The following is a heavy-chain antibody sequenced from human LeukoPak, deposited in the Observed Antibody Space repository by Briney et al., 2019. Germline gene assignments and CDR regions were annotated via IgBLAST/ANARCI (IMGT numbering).Heavy chain of an antibody. J-gene: IGHJ4*02. CDR3: ARDQILGDGYNYDY. D-gene: IGHD5-24*01. CDR1: GGSVSSGSYY. V-gene: IGHV4-61*01. Sequence: SETLSLTCTVSGGSVSSGSYYWSWIRQPPGKGLEWIGYIYYSGSTNYNPSLKSRVTISVDTSKNQFSLKLSSVTAADTAVYYCARDQILGDGYNYDYWGQGTLVTVSS. CDR2: IYYSGST.